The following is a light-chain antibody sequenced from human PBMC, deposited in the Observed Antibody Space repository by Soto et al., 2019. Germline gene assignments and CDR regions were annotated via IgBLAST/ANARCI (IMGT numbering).Light chain of an antibody. J-gene: IGLJ3*02. CDR3: AAWDHSLNGSGV. CDR2: TDN. CDR1: SSNIGSHA. Sequence: QSALTQPPSASGTPGQRVTISCSGNSSNIGSHAVNWYQQLPGTAPKLLIYTDNQRPSGVPDRFSGSRSGTSASLAISGLQSEDEADYYCAAWDHSLNGSGVFGGGTMLTVL. V-gene: IGLV1-44*01.